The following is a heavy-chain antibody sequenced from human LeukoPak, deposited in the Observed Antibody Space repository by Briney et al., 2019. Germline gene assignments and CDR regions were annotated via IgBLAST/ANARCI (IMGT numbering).Heavy chain of an antibody. D-gene: IGHD5-24*01. CDR2: INPNSGGT. V-gene: IGHV1-2*02. J-gene: IGHJ4*02. CDR3: ARGWLQLGGY. Sequence: ASVKVSCKASGYPFNNYDINWVRQATGQGLEWMGWINPNSGGTNYAQKFQGRVTMTRDTSISTAYMELSRLRSDDTAVYYCARGWLQLGGYWGQGTLVTVSS. CDR1: GYPFNNYD.